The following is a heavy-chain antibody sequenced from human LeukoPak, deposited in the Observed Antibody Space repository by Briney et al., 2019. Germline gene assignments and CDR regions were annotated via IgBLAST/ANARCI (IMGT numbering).Heavy chain of an antibody. CDR3: ATGYSSTWYYFDY. D-gene: IGHD6-13*01. V-gene: IGHV4-59*01. CDR2: IYHSGSN. CDR1: GVSISSYY. J-gene: IGHJ4*02. Sequence: SETLSLTCTVSGVSISSYYWSWIRQPPGEGLEWIGYIYHSGSNNYNPSLKSRVTISADTSKDQFSLKLASVTAADTAVYYCATGYSSTWYYFDYWGQGTLVTVSS.